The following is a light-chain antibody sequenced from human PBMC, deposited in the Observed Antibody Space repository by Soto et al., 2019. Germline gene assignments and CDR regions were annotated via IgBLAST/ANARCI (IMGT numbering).Light chain of an antibody. CDR2: DAS. J-gene: IGKJ1*01. V-gene: IGKV1-5*01. Sequence: IQMTQSPSTLSASVGDRVTITCRASQSISSWLAWYQQKPGKAPKLLIYDASSLESGVPSRFSGSGSGTEFTLTISSLQPDEFATYYCQQYNSYPWTFGQGTKVEIK. CDR1: QSISSW. CDR3: QQYNSYPWT.